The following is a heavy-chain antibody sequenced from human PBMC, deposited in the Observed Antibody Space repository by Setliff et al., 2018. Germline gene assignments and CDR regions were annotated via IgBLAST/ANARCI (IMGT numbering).Heavy chain of an antibody. J-gene: IGHJ4*02. CDR3: ARDLYGGYYFDY. D-gene: IGHD5-12*01. CDR2: ISSSGSTI. Sequence: LSLTCTVSGGSISDYYMSWIRQAPGKGLEWVSYISSSGSTIYYADSVKGRFTISRGNAKNSLYLQMNSLRAEDTAVYYCARDLYGGYYFDYWGQGTLVTVSS. CDR1: GGSISDYY. V-gene: IGHV3-11*04.